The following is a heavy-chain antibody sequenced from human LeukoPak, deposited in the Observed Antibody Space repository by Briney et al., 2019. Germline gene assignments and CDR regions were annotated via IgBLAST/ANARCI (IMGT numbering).Heavy chain of an antibody. V-gene: IGHV3-23*01. Sequence: GGSLRLSCAASGFTLSSKAMRGVGQARGRGGGGGAVISGSGGSTYYADSVKGRFTISRDNSKNTLYLQMNSLRAEDTAVYYCAKGVSSWYPDAFDIWGQGTMVTVSS. CDR1: GFTLSSKA. D-gene: IGHD6-13*01. CDR3: AKGVSSWYPDAFDI. J-gene: IGHJ3*02. CDR2: ISGSGGST.